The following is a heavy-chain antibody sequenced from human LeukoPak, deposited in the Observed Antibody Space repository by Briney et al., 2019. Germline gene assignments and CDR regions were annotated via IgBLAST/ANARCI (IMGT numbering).Heavy chain of an antibody. J-gene: IGHJ1*01. CDR1: GGSISSGGYY. CDR2: IYYSGSP. Sequence: SETLSLTCTVSGGSISSGGYYWSWIRQHPGKGLEWIGYIYYSGSPYYNPSLKSRLTISVDTSKNQFSLQPTSVTAADTAVYYCARAYSYYYHSSGYYAPKYFQHWGQGTLVTVSS. V-gene: IGHV4-31*03. D-gene: IGHD3-22*01. CDR3: ARAYSYYYHSSGYYAPKYFQH.